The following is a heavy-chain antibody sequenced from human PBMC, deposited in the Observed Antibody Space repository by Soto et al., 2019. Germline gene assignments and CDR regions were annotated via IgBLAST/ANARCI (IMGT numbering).Heavy chain of an antibody. CDR2: IIPMFGT. J-gene: IGHJ6*02. V-gene: IGHV1-69*01. D-gene: IGHD3-10*01. CDR1: GGTFNNYA. CDR3: ARPNSYGVTFHYYYGMDV. Sequence: QVQLVQSGAEVKRPGSSVKVSCDASGGTFNNYAITWVRQAPGQGLEWMGGIIPMFGTNYAQKFQDRVTIAADESTGTAYMELSGLRSEDTAVYFCARPNSYGVTFHYYYGMDVWGQGTTVTVSS.